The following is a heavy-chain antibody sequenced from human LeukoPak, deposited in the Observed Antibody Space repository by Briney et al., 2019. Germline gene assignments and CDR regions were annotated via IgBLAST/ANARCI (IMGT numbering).Heavy chain of an antibody. CDR1: GGTFSSYA. CDR3: ARGILRYFDWLSSVDYYMDV. D-gene: IGHD3-9*01. Sequence: SVKVSCKASGGTFSSYAISWVRQAPGQGLEWMGGIIPIFGTANYAQKLQGRVTMTTDTSTSTAYMELSRLRSDDTAVYYCARGILRYFDWLSSVDYYMDVWGKGTTVTISS. J-gene: IGHJ6*03. CDR2: IIPIFGTA. V-gene: IGHV1-69*05.